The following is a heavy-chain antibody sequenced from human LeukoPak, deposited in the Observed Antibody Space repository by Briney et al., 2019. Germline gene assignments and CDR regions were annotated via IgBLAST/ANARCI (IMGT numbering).Heavy chain of an antibody. CDR2: IRSKAYGGTT. CDR3: TRGFYYDSSGYYYPVGYFDY. Sequence: PGRSLRLSCTASGLTFGDYAMSWVRHAPGKGLEWEGFIRSKAYGGTTEYAASVKGRFTISRDDSKSIAYLQMNSLKTEDTAVYYCTRGFYYDSSGYYYPVGYFDYWGQGTLVTVSS. D-gene: IGHD3-22*01. J-gene: IGHJ4*02. CDR1: GLTFGDYA. V-gene: IGHV3-49*04.